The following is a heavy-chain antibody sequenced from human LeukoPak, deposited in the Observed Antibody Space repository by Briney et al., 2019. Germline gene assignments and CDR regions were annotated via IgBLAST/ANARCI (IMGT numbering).Heavy chain of an antibody. CDR1: GFTVSSNY. V-gene: IGHV3-53*01. CDR3: ARDFRYCSSTSCSKHTYYYYYGMDV. D-gene: IGHD2-2*01. CDR2: IYSGSST. J-gene: IGHJ6*02. Sequence: PGGSLRLSCAASGFTVSSNYMSWVRQAPGKGLEWVSVIYSGSSTYYADSVKGRFTISRDNSKNTLYLQMNSLRAEDTAVYYCARDFRYCSSTSCSKHTYYYYYGMDVWGQGTTVTVSS.